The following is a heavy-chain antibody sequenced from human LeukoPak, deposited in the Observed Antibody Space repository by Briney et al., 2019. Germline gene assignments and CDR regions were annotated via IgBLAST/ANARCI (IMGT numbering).Heavy chain of an antibody. V-gene: IGHV3-53*01. CDR3: ARRPGN. J-gene: IGHJ4*02. CDR2: IYSGGAI. CDR1: GGSISGSSYY. Sequence: ETLSLTCTVSGGSISGSSYYWGWIRQPPGKGLEWVSLIYSGGAIRYADSVKGRFTISRDSSKNTLFLQMNDLTVEDTARYYCARRPGNWGQGILVTVSS. D-gene: IGHD1-14*01.